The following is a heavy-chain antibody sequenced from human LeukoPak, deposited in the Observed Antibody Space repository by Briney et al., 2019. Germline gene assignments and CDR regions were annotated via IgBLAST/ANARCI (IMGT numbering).Heavy chain of an antibody. D-gene: IGHD3-22*01. CDR3: AKAGDSSGYYPFFDY. J-gene: IGHJ4*02. V-gene: IGHV3-23*01. CDR1: GFTFSTYW. CDR2: ISGSGGST. Sequence: PGGSLRLSCAASGFTFSTYWMSWVRQAPGKGLEWVSAISGSGGSTYYADSVKGRFTISRDNSKNTLYLQMNSLRAEDTAVYYCAKAGDSSGYYPFFDYWGQGTLVTVSS.